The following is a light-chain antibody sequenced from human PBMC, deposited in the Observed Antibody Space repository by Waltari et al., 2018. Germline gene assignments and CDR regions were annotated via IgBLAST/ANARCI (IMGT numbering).Light chain of an antibody. J-gene: IGKJ5*01. CDR3: QQRRDWPIT. CDR1: QSVSSY. Sequence: DIVLTQSPASLSLSPGERATLSCRASQSVSSYLAWYQQKPGQAPRLLIYDASNRATGIPARFSGSGSGTDFTLTISSPEPEDFAVYYCQQRRDWPITFGQGTRLEIK. V-gene: IGKV3-11*01. CDR2: DAS.